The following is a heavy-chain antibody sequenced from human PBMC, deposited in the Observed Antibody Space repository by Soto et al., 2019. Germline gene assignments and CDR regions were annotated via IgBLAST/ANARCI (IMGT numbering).Heavy chain of an antibody. CDR1: GYTFTGYY. Sequence: QVQLVQSGAEVKKPGASVKVSCKASGYTFTGYYMHWVRQAPGQGLEWMGWINPNSGGTNYAQKFQCWVTMTRDTSISTAYMALSRLRSHYMSVYYCPRAMIVFHLDYWGQGTLVTVSS. CDR2: INPNSGGT. J-gene: IGHJ4*02. D-gene: IGHD3-16*01. CDR3: PRAMIVFHLDY. V-gene: IGHV1-2*04.